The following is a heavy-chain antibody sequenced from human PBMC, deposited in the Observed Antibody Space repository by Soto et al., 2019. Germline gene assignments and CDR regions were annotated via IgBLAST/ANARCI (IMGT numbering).Heavy chain of an antibody. CDR1: GFTFSSYA. Sequence: PGGSLRLSCAASGFTFSSYAMSWVRQAPGKGLEWVSVISGSGGSTYYADSVKVRFTISRDNSKNTLYLQMNSLRAEDTAVYYCAKDSGYSSSWWNYYYYYGMDVWGQGTTVTVSS. D-gene: IGHD6-13*01. CDR2: ISGSGGST. CDR3: AKDSGYSSSWWNYYYYYGMDV. J-gene: IGHJ6*02. V-gene: IGHV3-23*01.